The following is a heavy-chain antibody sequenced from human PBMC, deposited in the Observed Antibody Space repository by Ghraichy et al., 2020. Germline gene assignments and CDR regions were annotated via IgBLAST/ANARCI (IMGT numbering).Heavy chain of an antibody. CDR3: ARDPLRGSSSEGWFDP. V-gene: IGHV3-21*01. CDR2: ISSNSAYI. Sequence: GSLRLSCAASGFTFSRYTMTWVRQAPGKGLEWVSTISSNSAYIYYADSLKGRFTISRDNAYDSLYLQMNNLRAEDTAVYYCARDPLRGSSSEGWFDPWGQGTLVTVFS. CDR1: GFTFSRYT. D-gene: IGHD6-13*01. J-gene: IGHJ5*02.